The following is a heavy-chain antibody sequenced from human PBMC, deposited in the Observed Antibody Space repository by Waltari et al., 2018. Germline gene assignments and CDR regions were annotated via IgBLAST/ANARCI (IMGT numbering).Heavy chain of an antibody. D-gene: IGHD4-17*01. Sequence: QVQLQQWGAGLLKPSETLSLTCAVYGGSFSGYYWSWIRQPPGKGLEWIGEINHSVSTNYNPSLNSRVTISVDTAKNQFSLKLSSVTAADTAVYYCARAYGDYVRYYYYHYMDVWGKGTTVTVSS. CDR2: INHSVST. V-gene: IGHV4-34*01. J-gene: IGHJ6*03. CDR3: ARAYGDYVRYYYYHYMDV. CDR1: GGSFSGYY.